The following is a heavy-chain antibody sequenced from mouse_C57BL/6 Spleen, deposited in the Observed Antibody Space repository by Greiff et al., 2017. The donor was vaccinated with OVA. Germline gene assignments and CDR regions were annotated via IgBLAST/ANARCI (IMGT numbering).Heavy chain of an antibody. CDR1: GFTFTSYW. V-gene: IGHV1-69*01. CDR2: IDPSDSYT. Sequence: QVQLQQPGAELVMPGASVKLSCKASGFTFTSYWMPWVKQRPGQGLEWIGEIDPSDSYTNYNQKFKGKSTLTVDKSSSTAYMQLSSLTSEDSAIYYCARAGYGSSYSFDYWGKGTTLTVSS. D-gene: IGHD1-1*01. CDR3: ARAGYGSSYSFDY. J-gene: IGHJ2*01.